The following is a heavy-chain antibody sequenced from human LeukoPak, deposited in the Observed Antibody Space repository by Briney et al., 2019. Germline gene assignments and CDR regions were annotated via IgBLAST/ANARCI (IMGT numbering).Heavy chain of an antibody. V-gene: IGHV4-4*02. CDR3: ARHYDSSGYYPYYFDY. CDR1: GGSISSSKW. D-gene: IGHD3-22*01. CDR2: MYRDRST. J-gene: IGHJ4*02. Sequence: SGTLSLTCAVSGGSISSSKWWSWVRQAPGKGLEWIGEMYRDRSTNYNPSLKSRVTISVDKSKNQFSLKLNSVTAADTAVYYCARHYDSSGYYPYYFDYWGQGTLVTVSS.